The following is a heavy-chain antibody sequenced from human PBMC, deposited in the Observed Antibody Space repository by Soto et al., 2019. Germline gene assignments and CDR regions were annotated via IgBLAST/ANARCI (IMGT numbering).Heavy chain of an antibody. CDR2: IYYSGST. J-gene: IGHJ4*02. Sequence: PSETLSLTCTVPGGSISSYYWSWIRQPPGKGLEWIGYIYYSGSTNYNPSLKSRVTISVDTSKNQLSLKLSSVTAADTAVYYCAGAYGTKNYYFDYWGQGTLVTVSS. CDR1: GGSISSYY. D-gene: IGHD3-10*01. CDR3: AGAYGTKNYYFDY. V-gene: IGHV4-59*01.